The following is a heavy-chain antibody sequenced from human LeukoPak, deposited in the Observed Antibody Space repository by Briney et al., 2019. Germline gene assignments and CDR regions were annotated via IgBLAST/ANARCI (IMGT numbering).Heavy chain of an antibody. Sequence: GGSLRLSCAASGFIFDDYGMSWVRQAPGKGLEWVSGINWNGGSTGYADSVRGRFTISRDNAKNSLYLQMNSLRAEDTAVYYCARDYVSGSFGPWGQGTLVTVSS. J-gene: IGHJ5*02. CDR3: ARDYVSGSFGP. CDR2: INWNGGST. D-gene: IGHD3-10*01. V-gene: IGHV3-20*04. CDR1: GFIFDDYG.